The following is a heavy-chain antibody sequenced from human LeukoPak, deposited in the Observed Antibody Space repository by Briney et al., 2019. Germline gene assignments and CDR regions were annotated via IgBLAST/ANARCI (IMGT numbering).Heavy chain of an antibody. CDR2: IWYDGSIK. CDR1: GFTFSSYG. J-gene: IGHJ4*02. Sequence: GGSLRLSCAASGFTFSSYGMHWVRQAPGKGLEWVAVIWYDGSIKYYADSVKGRFTISRDNSENTLYLQMNSLRAEDTAVYYCARALSCSSTSCYTGVDYWGQGTLVTVSS. D-gene: IGHD2-2*02. V-gene: IGHV3-33*01. CDR3: ARALSCSSTSCYTGVDY.